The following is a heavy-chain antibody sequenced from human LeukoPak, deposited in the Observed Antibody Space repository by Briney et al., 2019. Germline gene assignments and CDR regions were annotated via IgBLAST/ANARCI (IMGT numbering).Heavy chain of an antibody. J-gene: IGHJ4*02. CDR2: ISDTSAYV. D-gene: IGHD6-19*01. CDR1: GFTFSIYA. CDR3: AKDRVAGSRKFDY. Sequence: GGSLRLSCAASGFTFSIYAMSWVRQAPGKGLEWVSSISDTSAYVYYSDSVKGRFTISRDNSKNTLYLQMNSLRAEDTAVYYCAKDRVAGSRKFDYWGQGTLVTVSS. V-gene: IGHV3-23*01.